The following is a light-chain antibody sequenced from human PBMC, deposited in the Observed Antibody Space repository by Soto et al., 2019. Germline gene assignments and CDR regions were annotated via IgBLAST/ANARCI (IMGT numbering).Light chain of an antibody. CDR1: QSVSSTY. CDR2: GAS. V-gene: IGKV3-20*01. J-gene: IGKJ1*01. CDR3: QQYGSSPQM. Sequence: DIVLTQSPGTLSLSPGQRATLSCRASQSVSSTYLAWYQQRPGQAPRLLMYGASTRATGIPDRFSGSGSGTDFTLTISRLEPEEFAVYYCQQYGSSPQMFGQGTKVEIK.